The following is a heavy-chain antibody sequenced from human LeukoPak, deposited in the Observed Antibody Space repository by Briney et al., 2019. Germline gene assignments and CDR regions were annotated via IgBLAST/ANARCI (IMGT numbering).Heavy chain of an antibody. CDR1: GGSIRDYY. J-gene: IGHJ6*03. Sequence: PSETLSLTCTVSGGSIRDYYWSWIRQSPDRGLEFIGYIPNGGNTEYNPSLKSRVTISVDTSQNQFSLRLNSVTAADTAVYYCASLAVPFGWYGGSYYWYMDVWGKGTTVTVS. CDR2: IPNGGNT. V-gene: IGHV4-59*01. D-gene: IGHD6-19*01. CDR3: ASLAVPFGWYGGSYYWYMDV.